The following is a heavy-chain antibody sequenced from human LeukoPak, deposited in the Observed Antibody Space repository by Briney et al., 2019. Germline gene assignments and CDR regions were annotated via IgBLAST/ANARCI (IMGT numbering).Heavy chain of an antibody. J-gene: IGHJ4*02. CDR3: ARSLSSSSSSDY. V-gene: IGHV1-2*04. CDR1: GYTFTGYY. Sequence: ASVKVSCKASGYTFTGYYMHWVRQAPGQGLEWMGWINPNSGGTNYAQKFQGWVTMTRDTSISTAYMELSRLRSDDTAVYYCARSLSSSSSSDYWGQGTLVTVSS. D-gene: IGHD6-6*01. CDR2: INPNSGGT.